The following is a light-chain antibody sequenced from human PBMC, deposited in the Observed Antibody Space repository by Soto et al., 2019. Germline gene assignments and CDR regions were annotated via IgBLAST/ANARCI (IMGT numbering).Light chain of an antibody. Sequence: QMTQSPSSLSASVGEKIIITCRASRDVGSDVSWYQQKPGQAPKLLIYAASNLYTGVPSRFSGSRSGTEFTLTISSVQPEDFASYYCLQDYGDSWTFGQGTKVDIK. CDR2: AAS. V-gene: IGKV1-6*01. CDR3: LQDYGDSWT. J-gene: IGKJ1*01. CDR1: RDVGSD.